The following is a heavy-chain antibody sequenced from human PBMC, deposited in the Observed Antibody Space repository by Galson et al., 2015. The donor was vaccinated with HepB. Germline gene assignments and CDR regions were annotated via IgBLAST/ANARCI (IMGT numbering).Heavy chain of an antibody. Sequence: SLRLSCAASGFTFRYYTMHWVRQAPGKGPEWVSSISNGSVTTYYADSMKGRLTISTGNAKNLLYLQMNSLRDDDTAVYYCARGATLKYAMDVWGQGTTVTVSS. J-gene: IGHJ6*02. CDR3: ARGATLKYAMDV. CDR2: ISNGSVTT. V-gene: IGHV3-48*02. CDR1: GFTFRYYT.